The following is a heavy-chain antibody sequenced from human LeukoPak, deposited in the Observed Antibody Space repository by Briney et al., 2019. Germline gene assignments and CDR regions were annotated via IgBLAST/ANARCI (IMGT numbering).Heavy chain of an antibody. CDR2: IYPGDSDT. CDR1: GYSFTSYW. J-gene: IGHJ4*02. D-gene: IGHD5-18*01. V-gene: IGHV5-51*01. Sequence: GESLKISCKGSGYSFTSYWIGWVRQMPGKGLEWMGVIYPGDSDTTYSPSFQGQVTISADKSISTAYLQWSSLKASDTSMYYCARQDRRYSYSDYWGQGTLVTVSS. CDR3: ARQDRRYSYSDY.